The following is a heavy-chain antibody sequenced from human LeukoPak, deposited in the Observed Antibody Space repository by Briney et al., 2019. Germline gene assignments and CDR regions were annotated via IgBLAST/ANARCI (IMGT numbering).Heavy chain of an antibody. J-gene: IGHJ2*01. CDR1: GGSISSYY. CDR2: IYYSGST. D-gene: IGHD6-13*01. Sequence: PSETLSLTCTVSGGSISSYYWSWIRQPPGKGLEWIGYIYYSGSTNYNPSLKSRVTVSVDTSKNQFSLRLNSVTAADTAVYYCARVSSSWYQDYYFDLWGRGTLVTVSS. V-gene: IGHV4-59*08. CDR3: ARVSSSWYQDYYFDL.